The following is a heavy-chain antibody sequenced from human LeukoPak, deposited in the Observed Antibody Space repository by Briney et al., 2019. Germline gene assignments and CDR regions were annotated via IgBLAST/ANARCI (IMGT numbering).Heavy chain of an antibody. V-gene: IGHV4-4*07. CDR3: ARDYGSGVGSIARGAYYFDY. J-gene: IGHJ4*02. Sequence: SETLSLTCTVSGGSISSYYWSWIRQPAGKGLEWIGRIYTSGSTNYNPSLKSRATMSVDTSKNQFSLKLSSVTAADTAVYYCARDYGSGVGSIARGAYYFDYWGQGTLVTVSS. CDR2: IYTSGST. CDR1: GGSISSYY. D-gene: IGHD3-10*01.